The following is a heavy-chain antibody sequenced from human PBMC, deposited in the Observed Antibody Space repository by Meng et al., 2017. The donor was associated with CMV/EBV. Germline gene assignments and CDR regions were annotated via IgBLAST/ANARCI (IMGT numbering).Heavy chain of an antibody. J-gene: IGHJ5*02. CDR1: FTFSSYW. Sequence: FTFSSYWMHWVRQAPWKGLVWVSRINSDGSITSYADSVKGRFTISRDNAKNTLYLQMNSLRAEDTAVYYCARDANYDFWSGYFGWFDPWGQGTLVTVSS. CDR2: INSDGSIT. D-gene: IGHD3-3*01. CDR3: ARDANYDFWSGYFGWFDP. V-gene: IGHV3-74*01.